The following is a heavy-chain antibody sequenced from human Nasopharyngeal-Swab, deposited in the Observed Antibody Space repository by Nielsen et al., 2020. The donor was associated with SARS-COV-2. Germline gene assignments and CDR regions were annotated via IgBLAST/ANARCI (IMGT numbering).Heavy chain of an antibody. CDR2: ISGSGGST. D-gene: IGHD4-23*01. Sequence: GSLKISCAASGFPFSSYAMSWVRQAPGKGLEWVSAISGSGGSTYYADSVKGRFTISRDNSKNTLYLQMNSLRAEDTAVYYCAKTPGGTPGGDAFDIWGQGTMVTVSS. CDR3: AKTPGGTPGGDAFDI. J-gene: IGHJ3*02. V-gene: IGHV3-23*01. CDR1: GFPFSSYA.